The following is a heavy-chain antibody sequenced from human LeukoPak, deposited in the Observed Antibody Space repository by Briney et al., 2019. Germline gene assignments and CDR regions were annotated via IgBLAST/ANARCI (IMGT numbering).Heavy chain of an antibody. CDR2: IRAGGDNT. CDR3: ARNLPAADY. Sequence: GGSLRLSCAASGFTFRNYAMMWVRQAPGKGLELVSSIRAGGDNTYYADSVTGQFTISRDNAKNSLYLQMNSLRAEDTAVYYCARNLPAADYWGQGTLVTVSS. V-gene: IGHV3-23*01. D-gene: IGHD2-2*01. J-gene: IGHJ4*02. CDR1: GFTFRNYA.